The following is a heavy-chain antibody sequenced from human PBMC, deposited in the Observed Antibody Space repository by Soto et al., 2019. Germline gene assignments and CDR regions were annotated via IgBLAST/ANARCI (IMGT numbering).Heavy chain of an antibody. Sequence: EVQLVESGGGLVQPGGSLRLSCAASGFTFSTYSMNWVRQAPGKGLDWVSYISSTSSTIYYADSVKGRFTISRDNAKNSLYLQMNSLRDGDTALYYCATDGTVTTPSVLDYWGQGPLVTVSS. D-gene: IGHD4-4*01. J-gene: IGHJ4*02. CDR3: ATDGTVTTPSVLDY. CDR2: ISSTSSTI. V-gene: IGHV3-48*02. CDR1: GFTFSTYS.